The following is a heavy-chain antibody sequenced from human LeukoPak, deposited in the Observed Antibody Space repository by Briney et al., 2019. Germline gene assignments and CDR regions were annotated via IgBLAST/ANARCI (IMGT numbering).Heavy chain of an antibody. D-gene: IGHD2-2*01. CDR1: GFTFSSYG. CDR2: IWYDGSNK. Sequence: PGGSLRLSCAASGFTFSSYGMHWVRQAPGKGLEWVAVIWYDGSNKYYADSVKGRFTISRDNSKNTLYLQMNSLRAEDTAVYYCAKAENWYQLPGGGMDVWGQGTTVTVSS. V-gene: IGHV3-30*02. CDR3: AKAENWYQLPGGGMDV. J-gene: IGHJ6*02.